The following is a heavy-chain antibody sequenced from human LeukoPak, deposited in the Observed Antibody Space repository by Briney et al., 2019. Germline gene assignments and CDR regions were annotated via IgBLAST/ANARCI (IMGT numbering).Heavy chain of an antibody. Sequence: NPSETLSLTCAVYGGYFIGYYWIWIRRPPGKGLEWIGEINDSGSINYNPTLKSRVTISVDTSKNQFSLKLTSVTAADTAVYYCARGRRRWGQATLVTVSS. V-gene: IGHV4-34*01. CDR1: GGYFIGYY. J-gene: IGHJ4*02. CDR3: ARGRRR. CDR2: INDSGSI.